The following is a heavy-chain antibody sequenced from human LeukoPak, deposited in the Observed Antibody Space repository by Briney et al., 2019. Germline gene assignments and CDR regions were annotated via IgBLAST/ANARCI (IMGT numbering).Heavy chain of an antibody. J-gene: IGHJ4*02. CDR3: ARGHTSSWYTGDF. CDR1: GFTFGDYG. V-gene: IGHV3-49*03. Sequence: GGSLRLSCTGSGFTFGDYGMNWFRQAPGKGLEWVGFIRSKAFGGTTEYAASMKGKFTISRDDSRSIAYLQMNSLKTEDTAVYYCARGHTSSWYTGDFWGQGTLVTVSS. D-gene: IGHD6-13*01. CDR2: IRSKAFGGTT.